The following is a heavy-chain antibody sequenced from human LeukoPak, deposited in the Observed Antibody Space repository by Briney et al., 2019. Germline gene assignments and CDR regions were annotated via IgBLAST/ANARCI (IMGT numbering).Heavy chain of an antibody. CDR2: ISAYNGNT. J-gene: IGHJ4*02. CDR1: GYTFTSYG. CDR3: ARGHYDYVWGSYRPVYFDY. V-gene: IGHV1-18*04. D-gene: IGHD3-16*02. Sequence: ASVKVSCKASGYTFTSYGISWVRQAPGQGLEWMGWISAYNGNTNYAQKFQGRVTMTRNTSISTAYMELSSLRSEDTAVYYCARGHYDYVWGSYRPVYFDYWGQGTLVTVSS.